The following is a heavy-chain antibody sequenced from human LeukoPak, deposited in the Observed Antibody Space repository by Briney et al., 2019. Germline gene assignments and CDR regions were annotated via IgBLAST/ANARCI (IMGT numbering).Heavy chain of an antibody. CDR1: GGSISSYY. Sequence: SETLSLTCTVSGGSISSYYWSWIRQPPGKGLESIGYIYYSGSTNYNPSLKSRVTISVDTSKNQFSLKLSSVTAADTAVYYCARGAKRKLDYWGQGTLVTVSS. V-gene: IGHV4-59*01. CDR3: ARGAKRKLDY. J-gene: IGHJ4*02. CDR2: IYYSGST.